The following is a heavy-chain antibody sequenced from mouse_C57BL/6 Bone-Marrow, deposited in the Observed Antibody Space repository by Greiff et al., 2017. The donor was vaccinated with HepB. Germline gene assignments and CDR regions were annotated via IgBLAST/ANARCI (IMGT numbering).Heavy chain of an antibody. CDR3: ASYDGYYGGAMDY. J-gene: IGHJ4*01. Sequence: VQLQQPGAELVKPGASVKLSCKASGYTFTSYWMQWVKQRPGQGLEWIGEIDPSDSYTNYNQKFKGKATLTVDTSSSTAYMQLSSLTSEDSAVYYCASYDGYYGGAMDYWGQGTSVTVSS. CDR1: GYTFTSYW. CDR2: IDPSDSYT. D-gene: IGHD2-3*01. V-gene: IGHV1-50*01.